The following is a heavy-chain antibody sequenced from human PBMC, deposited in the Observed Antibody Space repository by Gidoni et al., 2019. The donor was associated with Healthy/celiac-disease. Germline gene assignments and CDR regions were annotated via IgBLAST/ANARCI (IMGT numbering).Heavy chain of an antibody. CDR2: ISYDGSNK. CDR3: ARGSNGRNYYYYMDV. D-gene: IGHD2-15*01. CDR1: GFTFSSYA. J-gene: IGHJ6*03. Sequence: QVQLVESGGGVVQPGRSLRLSCAASGFTFSSYAMHWVRQAPGKGLEWVAVISYDGSNKYYADSVKGRFTISRDNSKNTLYLQMNSLRAEDTAVYYCARGSNGRNYYYYMDVWGKGTTVTVSS. V-gene: IGHV3-30-3*01.